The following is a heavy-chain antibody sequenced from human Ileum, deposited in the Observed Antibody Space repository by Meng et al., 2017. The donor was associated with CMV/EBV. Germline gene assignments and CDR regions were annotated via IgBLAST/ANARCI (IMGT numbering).Heavy chain of an antibody. D-gene: IGHD5-24*01. CDR3: ARGRRDGYNNPPLDY. Sequence: VQLHEWGAGLFKPSETLSLTCAVYGGSFSGYYWSWIRQPPGKGLEWIGEINHSGSTNYNPSLKSRVTISVDTSKNQFSLKLSSVTAADTAVYYCARGRRDGYNNPPLDYWGQGTLVTVSS. CDR2: INHSGST. V-gene: IGHV4-34*01. CDR1: GGSFSGYY. J-gene: IGHJ4*02.